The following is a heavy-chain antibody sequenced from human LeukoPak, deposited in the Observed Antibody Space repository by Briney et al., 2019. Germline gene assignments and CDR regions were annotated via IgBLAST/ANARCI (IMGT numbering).Heavy chain of an antibody. Sequence: ASVKVSCKASGYTFTSYGISWVRQAPGQGLEWMGWISAYNGNTNYAQKLQGRVTMTTDTSTGTAYMELRSLRSDDTAVYYCARDGDSSGYYPSDYWGQGTLVTVSS. CDR3: ARDGDSSGYYPSDY. CDR2: ISAYNGNT. V-gene: IGHV1-18*01. CDR1: GYTFTSYG. J-gene: IGHJ4*02. D-gene: IGHD3-22*01.